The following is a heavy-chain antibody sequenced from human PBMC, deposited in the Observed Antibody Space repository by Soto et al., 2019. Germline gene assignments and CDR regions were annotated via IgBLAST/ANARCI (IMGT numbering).Heavy chain of an antibody. CDR1: GFTFSSYW. CDR3: AIKPTVVTHFGLPHH. V-gene: IGHV3-7*05. CDR2: IKQDGSEK. Sequence: GSLRLSCAASGFTFSSYWMSWVRQAPGKGLEWVANIKQDGSEKYYVDSVKGRFTISRDNAKNSLYLQMNSLSADDTAVYYCAIKPTVVTHFGLPHHWGEGTLVTVSS. D-gene: IGHD4-17*01. J-gene: IGHJ1*01.